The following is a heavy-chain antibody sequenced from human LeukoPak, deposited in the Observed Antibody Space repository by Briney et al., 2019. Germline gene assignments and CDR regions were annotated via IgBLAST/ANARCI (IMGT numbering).Heavy chain of an antibody. V-gene: IGHV4-61*02. D-gene: IGHD1-26*01. CDR2: IYTSGST. CDR1: GGSLSSGSYY. J-gene: IGHJ4*02. CDR3: ARGCGSYSFDY. Sequence: SETLSLTCTVSGGSLSSGSYYWSWIRQPAGKGLEWIGRIYTSGSTNYNPSLKSRVTISVDTSKNQFSLKLSAVTAAGTAVYYCARGCGSYSFDYWGQGTLVTVSS.